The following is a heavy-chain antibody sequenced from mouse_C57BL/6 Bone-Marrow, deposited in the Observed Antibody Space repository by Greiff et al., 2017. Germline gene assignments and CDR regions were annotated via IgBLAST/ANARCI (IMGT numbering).Heavy chain of an antibody. V-gene: IGHV2-2*01. CDR3: ARNGWFLWYFDV. CDR2: IWSGGST. D-gene: IGHD2-3*01. J-gene: IGHJ1*03. Sequence: QVQLKQSGPGLVQPSQSLSITCTVSGFSLTSYGVPWVRQSPGKGLEWLGVIWSGGSTDYNAAFISRLSISKDNSKSQVFFKMNRLQADDTAIYYGARNGWFLWYFDVWGTGTTVTVSS. CDR1: GFSLTSYG.